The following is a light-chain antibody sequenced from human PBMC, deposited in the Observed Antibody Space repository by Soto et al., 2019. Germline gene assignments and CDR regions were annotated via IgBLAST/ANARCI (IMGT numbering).Light chain of an antibody. CDR1: QSVANNH. CDR3: HHYGRSPIFT. CDR2: AAS. V-gene: IGKV3-20*01. Sequence: EVVLTQSPGTLSLSAGERATLSCRASQSVANNHLSWYQQRPGQAPRLLIYAASTRAAGIPDRFSCSGSGTDFTLTISRLEPEDFGVFFCHHYGRSPIFTFGPGTTVDMK. J-gene: IGKJ3*01.